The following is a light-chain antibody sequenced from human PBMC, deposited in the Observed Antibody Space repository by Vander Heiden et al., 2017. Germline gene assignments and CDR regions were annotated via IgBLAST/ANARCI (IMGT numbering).Light chain of an antibody. CDR2: EVT. V-gene: IGLV2-8*01. J-gene: IGLJ2*01. CDR1: SSDVGLYNY. CDR3: SSYAGTNIVI. Sequence: QSALTQPPSASGSPGRSVTISCTGSSSDVGLYNYVSWYQQHPGKAPKLIIYEVTKRPSGVPDRFSGSKSGNTASLTVSGLQAEDDSDYYCSSYAGTNIVIFGGGTKLTVL.